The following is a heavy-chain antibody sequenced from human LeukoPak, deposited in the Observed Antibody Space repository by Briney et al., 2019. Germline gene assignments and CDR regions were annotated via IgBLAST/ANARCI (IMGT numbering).Heavy chain of an antibody. Sequence: SETLSLTCTVSGGSISSSSYYWGWIRQPPGKGLEWIGGISSSGSTRYNPSLKSRVTISVDTSNNQFSLRLSSVTAADTAVYYCARSLERDGTYGYYFDYWGQGTLVTVSS. CDR2: ISSSGST. CDR3: ARSLERDGTYGYYFDY. J-gene: IGHJ4*02. CDR1: GGSISSSSYY. V-gene: IGHV4-39*01. D-gene: IGHD1-26*01.